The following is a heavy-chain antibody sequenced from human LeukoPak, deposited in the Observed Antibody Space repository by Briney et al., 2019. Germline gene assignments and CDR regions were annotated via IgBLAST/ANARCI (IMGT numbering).Heavy chain of an antibody. D-gene: IGHD3-10*01. J-gene: IGHJ5*02. CDR2: INPNSDGI. Sequence: GPSVKVSCKASGYTFTGYYMHWVRQAPGQGLEWMGGINPNSDGIIYAQKFQGRVTMTRDTSISTAYMELSRLRSDDTAVYYCARAFYGSGSYSDWFDPWGQGTLVTVSS. V-gene: IGHV1-2*02. CDR3: ARAFYGSGSYSDWFDP. CDR1: GYTFTGYY.